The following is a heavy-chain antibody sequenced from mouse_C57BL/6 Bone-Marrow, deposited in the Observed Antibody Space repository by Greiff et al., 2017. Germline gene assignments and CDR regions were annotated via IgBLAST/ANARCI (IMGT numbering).Heavy chain of an antibody. J-gene: IGHJ3*01. CDR3: ARGSNFQDWFAY. CDR2: IHPNSGST. Sequence: QVQLQQPGAELVKPGASVKLSCKASGYTFTSYWMHWVKQRPGQGLEWIGMIHPNSGSTNNNEKFKSKATLTVDKSSSTAYMQLSSLTSEDSAVYYCARGSNFQDWFAYWGQGTLVTVSA. D-gene: IGHD2-5*01. V-gene: IGHV1-64*01. CDR1: GYTFTSYW.